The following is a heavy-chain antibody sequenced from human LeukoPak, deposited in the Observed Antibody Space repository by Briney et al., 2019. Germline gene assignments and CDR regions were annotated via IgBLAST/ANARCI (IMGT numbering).Heavy chain of an antibody. V-gene: IGHV1-69*13. CDR2: IIPIFGTA. CDR1: GGTFSSYA. D-gene: IGHD3-22*01. CDR3: ARESLLRDYYDSSGYYYFDY. J-gene: IGHJ4*02. Sequence: SVKVSCKASGGTFSSYAISWVRQAPGQGLEWMGGIIPIFGTANYAQKFQGRVTITADESRSTAYMELSSLRSEDTAVYYCARESLLRDYYDSSGYYYFDYWGQGTLVTVSS.